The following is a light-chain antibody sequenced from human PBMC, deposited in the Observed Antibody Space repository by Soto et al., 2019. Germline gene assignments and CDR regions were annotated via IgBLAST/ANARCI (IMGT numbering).Light chain of an antibody. CDR2: GAS. V-gene: IGKV3-20*01. J-gene: IGKJ5*01. CDR3: QHFGGTTFT. Sequence: EIVMTQSPATLSVSPGEIATLSCRASQSISSSYIAWYQQRPGQTPSLLIYGASTRATGIPDRFNGSGSGTHFTLTISRLGPGDFAVYYCQHFGGTTFTFGQGTRLEIK. CDR1: QSISSSY.